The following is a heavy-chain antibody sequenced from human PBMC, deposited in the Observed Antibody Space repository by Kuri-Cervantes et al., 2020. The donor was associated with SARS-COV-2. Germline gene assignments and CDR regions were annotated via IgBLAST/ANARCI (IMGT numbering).Heavy chain of an antibody. CDR3: ARVGDIVVVPAAITA. V-gene: IGHV4-38-2*01. J-gene: IGHJ5*02. Sequence: GSLRLSCAVSGYSISSGYYWGWIRQPPGKGLEWIGSIYHSGSTYYNPSLKSRVTISVDTSKNQFPLKLSSVTAADTAVYYCARVGDIVVVPAAITAWGQGTLVTVSS. CDR2: IYHSGST. D-gene: IGHD2-2*02. CDR1: GYSISSGYY.